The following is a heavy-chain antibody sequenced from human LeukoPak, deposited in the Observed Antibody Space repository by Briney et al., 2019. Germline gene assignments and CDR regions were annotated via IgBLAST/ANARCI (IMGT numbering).Heavy chain of an antibody. V-gene: IGHV3-33*01. Sequence: GRSLRLSCAASGFTFSSYGMHWVRQAPGKGLEWVAVIWYDGSNKYYADSVKGRFTISRDNSKNTLYLQMNSLRAEDTAVYYCASEDCSSTSCPRAFDIWGQGTMVTVSS. J-gene: IGHJ3*02. D-gene: IGHD2-2*01. CDR3: ASEDCSSTSCPRAFDI. CDR1: GFTFSSYG. CDR2: IWYDGSNK.